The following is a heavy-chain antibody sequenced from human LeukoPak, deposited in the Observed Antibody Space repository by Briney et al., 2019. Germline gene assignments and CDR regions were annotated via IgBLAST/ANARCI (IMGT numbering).Heavy chain of an antibody. CDR1: GFTFSSYA. D-gene: IGHD2-2*01. CDR2: ISYDGSNK. CDR3: AREGGVPAVGYFDY. V-gene: IGHV3-30*04. J-gene: IGHJ4*02. Sequence: GGSLRLSCAASGFTFSSYAMHWVRQAPGKGLEWVAVISYDGSNKYYADSVKGRFTISRDNSKNTLYLQMNSLRAEDTAVYYCAREGGVPAVGYFDYWGQGTLVTVSS.